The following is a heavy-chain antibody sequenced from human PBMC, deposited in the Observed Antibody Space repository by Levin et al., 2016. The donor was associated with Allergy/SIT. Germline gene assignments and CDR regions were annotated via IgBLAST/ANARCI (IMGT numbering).Heavy chain of an antibody. Sequence: GESLKISCAASGFTVSSNYMSWVRQAPGKGLEWVSVIYSGGSTYYADSVKGRFTISRHNSKNTLYLQMNSLRAEDTAVYYCAKLPYCSGGRCYSGDWFDPWGQGTLVTVSS. V-gene: IGHV3-53*04. J-gene: IGHJ5*02. CDR3: AKLPYCSGGRCYSGDWFDP. CDR1: GFTVSSNY. D-gene: IGHD2-15*01. CDR2: IYSGGST.